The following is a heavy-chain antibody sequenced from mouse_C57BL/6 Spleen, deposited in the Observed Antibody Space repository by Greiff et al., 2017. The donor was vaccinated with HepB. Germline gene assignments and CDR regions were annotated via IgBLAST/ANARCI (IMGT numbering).Heavy chain of an antibody. CDR3: ASQLRLRDAMDY. D-gene: IGHD3-2*02. CDR1: GYTFTSYW. J-gene: IGHJ4*01. CDR2: IYPGSGST. V-gene: IGHV1-55*01. Sequence: VQLQQSGAELVKPGASVKMSCKASGYTFTSYWITWVKQRPGQGLEWIGDIYPGSGSTNYNEKFKSKATLTVDTSSSTAYMQLSSLTSEDSAVYYCASQLRLRDAMDYWGQGTSVTVSS.